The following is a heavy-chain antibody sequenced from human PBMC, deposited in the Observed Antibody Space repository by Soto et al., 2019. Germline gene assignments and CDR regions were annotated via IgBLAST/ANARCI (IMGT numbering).Heavy chain of an antibody. J-gene: IGHJ6*02. D-gene: IGHD3-3*01. V-gene: IGHV4-39*01. Sequence: PPETLSLTCTVSGGSISSSSYYWGWIRQPPGKGLEWIGSIYYSGSTYYNPSLKSRVTISVDTSKNQFSLKLSSVTAADTAVYYCACHVLRFLVWFHKYYYYGMACWGQGTTVTVSS. CDR3: ACHVLRFLVWFHKYYYYGMAC. CDR1: GGSISSSSYY. CDR2: IYYSGST.